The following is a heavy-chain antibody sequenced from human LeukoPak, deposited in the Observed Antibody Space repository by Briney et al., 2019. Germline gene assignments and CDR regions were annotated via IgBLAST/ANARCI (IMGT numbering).Heavy chain of an antibody. CDR3: TTVSPNYYDSSAFDI. D-gene: IGHD3-22*01. Sequence: GGSLRLSCAASGFTFSKVWMTWVRQAPGMGLEWVGRIKSKTDGGAAEYAAPVKGRFSISRDDSNNTLYLEMISLKTEDTAVYYCTTVSPNYYDSSAFDIWGQGTMVTVSS. CDR2: IKSKTDGGAA. CDR1: GFTFSKVW. V-gene: IGHV3-15*01. J-gene: IGHJ3*02.